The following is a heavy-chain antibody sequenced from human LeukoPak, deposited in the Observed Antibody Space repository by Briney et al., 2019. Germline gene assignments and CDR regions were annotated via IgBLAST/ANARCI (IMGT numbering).Heavy chain of an antibody. J-gene: IGHJ6*02. CDR2: ISGSGGST. CDR1: GFTFSSYV. V-gene: IGHV3-23*01. D-gene: IGHD2-15*01. CDR3: AKGYGPDYYYGMDV. Sequence: GGSLRLSCAASGFTFSSYVMSWVRQAPGKGLEWVSAISGSGGSTYYADSVKGRFTFSRDNSKNTVYLQMNSLRVEDTAVYYCAKGYGPDYYYGMDVWGQGTTVAVSS.